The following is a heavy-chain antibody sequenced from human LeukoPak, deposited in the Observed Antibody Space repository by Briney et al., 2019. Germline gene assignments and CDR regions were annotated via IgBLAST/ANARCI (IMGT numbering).Heavy chain of an antibody. CDR2: IKQDGSEK. CDR1: GFTFSSYW. J-gene: IGHJ4*02. Sequence: SGGSLRLSCAASGFTFSSYWMSWVRQAPGKGLEWVANIKQDGSEKYYVDSVKGRFTISRDNAKNSLYLQMNSLRAEDTAVYYCASTYYYDSSGYLGTFDYWGQGTLVTVSS. D-gene: IGHD3-22*01. V-gene: IGHV3-7*01. CDR3: ASTYYYDSSGYLGTFDY.